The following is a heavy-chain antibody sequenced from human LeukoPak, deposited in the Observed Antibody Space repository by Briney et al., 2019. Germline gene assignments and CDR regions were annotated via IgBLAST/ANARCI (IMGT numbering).Heavy chain of an antibody. CDR1: GFTFSSYS. V-gene: IGHV3-48*04. J-gene: IGHJ5*02. CDR3: ASQGIAVAGS. Sequence: GGSLRLSCAASGFTFSSYSMNWVRQAPGKGLEWVSYISSSSSTIYYADSVKGRFTISRDNAKNSLYLQMNSLRAEDTAVYYCASQGIAVAGSWGQGTLVTVSS. CDR2: ISSSSSTI. D-gene: IGHD6-19*01.